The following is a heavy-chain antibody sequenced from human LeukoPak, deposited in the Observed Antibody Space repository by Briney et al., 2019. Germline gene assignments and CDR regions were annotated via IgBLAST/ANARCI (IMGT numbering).Heavy chain of an antibody. J-gene: IGHJ2*01. D-gene: IGHD1-26*01. Sequence: ASVKVSCKASGYTFTGYYMHWVRQAPGQGLEWMGWINPNSGGTNYAQKFQGRATMTRDTSISTAYMELSRLRSDDTAVYYCARDQWERLGYFDLWGRGTLVTVSS. CDR1: GYTFTGYY. CDR3: ARDQWERLGYFDL. V-gene: IGHV1-2*02. CDR2: INPNSGGT.